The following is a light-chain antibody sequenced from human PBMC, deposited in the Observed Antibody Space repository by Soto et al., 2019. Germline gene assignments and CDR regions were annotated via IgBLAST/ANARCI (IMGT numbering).Light chain of an antibody. J-gene: IGLJ3*02. CDR1: SSDIGSYHF. Sequence: QSALTQPRSVSGSPGQSVTISCTGNSSDIGSYHFVSWYQQHPGKVPKLMIFDVSKRPSGVPDRFSGSKSGNTASLTISGLQAEDESDYYCCAFAGSSTWVFGGGTKLTVL. CDR3: CAFAGSSTWV. CDR2: DVS. V-gene: IGLV2-11*01.